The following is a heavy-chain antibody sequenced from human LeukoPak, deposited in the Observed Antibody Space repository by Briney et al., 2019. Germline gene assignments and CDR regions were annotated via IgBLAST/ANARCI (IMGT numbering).Heavy chain of an antibody. V-gene: IGHV4-31*03. CDR2: IHYSGRT. CDR1: GDSVNSDAFY. Sequence: PSETLSLTCTVSGDSVNSDAFYWSWIRQFPGKGLEWIGFIHYSGRTDYSPSLRSRITISLDTSNNHFSLNTTSVTAADTAVYYCARATVTVSFDSWGQGTLVTVSS. D-gene: IGHD4-17*01. J-gene: IGHJ4*02. CDR3: ARATVTVSFDS.